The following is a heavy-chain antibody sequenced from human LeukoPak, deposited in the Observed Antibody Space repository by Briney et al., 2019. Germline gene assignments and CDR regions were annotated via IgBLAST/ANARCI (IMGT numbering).Heavy chain of an antibody. J-gene: IGHJ6*02. V-gene: IGHV3-66*01. CDR1: GFTVSSNY. CDR2: IYSGGST. Sequence: GGSLRLSCAASGFTVSSNYMSWVRQAPGKGLEWVSVIYSGGSTYYADSVKGRFTISRENAKNSLYLQMNSLRAGDTAVYYCARATVGMDVWGQGTTVTVSS. CDR3: ARATVGMDV.